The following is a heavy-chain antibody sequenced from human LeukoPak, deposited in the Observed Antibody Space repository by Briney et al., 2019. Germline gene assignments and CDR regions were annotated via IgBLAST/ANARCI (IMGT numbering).Heavy chain of an antibody. Sequence: PGGSLRPSCAASGFTFRSYAMNWVRQAPGKGLEWVSVISGSAAGTHYADSVKGRFTISRDNSKNTLYLQMNSLGAEDTAVYYCAKEMSSNWYSNFYGMDVWGQGTTVTVSS. CDR2: ISGSAAGT. D-gene: IGHD6-13*01. J-gene: IGHJ6*02. CDR3: AKEMSSNWYSNFYGMDV. V-gene: IGHV3-23*01. CDR1: GFTFRSYA.